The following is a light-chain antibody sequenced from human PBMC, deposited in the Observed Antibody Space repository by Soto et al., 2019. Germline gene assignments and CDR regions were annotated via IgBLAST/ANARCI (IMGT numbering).Light chain of an antibody. J-gene: IGKJ1*01. CDR2: HAS. Sequence: DIVMTQSPDSLVVSLGEMATMNCECGRSVLYKANNKNHLAWYQQKPGTAPKVLIYHASNLQSGVPSRFSGSGSGAEFTLTITGLQPEDIATYSCQHYDSFWSFGQGTKVDTK. CDR1: RSVLYKANNKNH. V-gene: IGKV4-1*01. CDR3: QHYDSFWS.